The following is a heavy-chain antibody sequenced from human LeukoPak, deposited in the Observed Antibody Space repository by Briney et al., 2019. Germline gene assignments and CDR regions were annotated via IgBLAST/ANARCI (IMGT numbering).Heavy chain of an antibody. Sequence: ASVKVSCKASGYTFTSYDINWVRQATGQGLEWMGWMDPKSGNTGYAQKFQGRVTMTRNTSISTAYMELSSLRSEATAVYYCARGRSTWSRRTRWLRLHWFDPWGQGTLVTVSS. CDR1: GYTFTSYD. V-gene: IGHV1-8*01. CDR2: MDPKSGNT. CDR3: ARGRSTWSRRTRWLRLHWFDP. J-gene: IGHJ5*02. D-gene: IGHD5-24*01.